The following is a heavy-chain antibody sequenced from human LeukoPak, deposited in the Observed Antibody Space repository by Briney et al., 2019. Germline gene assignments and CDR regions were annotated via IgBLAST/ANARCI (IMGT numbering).Heavy chain of an antibody. V-gene: IGHV1-8*01. CDR2: MNPNSGNT. Sequence: ALVKVSCKASGYTFTSYDINWVRQATGQGLEWMGWMNPNSGNTGYAQKFQGRVTMTRNTSISTAYMELSSLRSEDTAVYYCARGYDFWSGYTIDYWGQGTLVTVSS. J-gene: IGHJ4*02. D-gene: IGHD3-3*01. CDR1: GYTFTSYD. CDR3: ARGYDFWSGYTIDY.